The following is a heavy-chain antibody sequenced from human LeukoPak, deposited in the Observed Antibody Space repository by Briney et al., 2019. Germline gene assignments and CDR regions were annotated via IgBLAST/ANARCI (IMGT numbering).Heavy chain of an antibody. J-gene: IGHJ5*02. CDR3: AREDFWSGYPPPPNWFDP. CDR2: IYTSGNT. Sequence: PSQTLSLTCTVSGGSISSGSYYWSWIRQPAGKGLEWIGRIYTSGNTNYNPSLKSRVTISVDTSKNQFSLKLSSVTAADTAVYYCAREDFWSGYPPPPNWFDPWGQGTLATVSS. V-gene: IGHV4-61*02. CDR1: GGSISSGSYY. D-gene: IGHD3-3*01.